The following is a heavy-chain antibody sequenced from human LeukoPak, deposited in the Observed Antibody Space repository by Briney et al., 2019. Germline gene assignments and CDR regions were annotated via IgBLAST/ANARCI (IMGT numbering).Heavy chain of an antibody. D-gene: IGHD6-13*01. V-gene: IGHV3-48*03. J-gene: IGHJ4*02. CDR2: ISSSGSTI. CDR3: ARDGPIAAAAIPFDY. CDR1: GFTFSSYE. Sequence: PGGSLRLSCAASGFTFSSYEMNWVRQAPGKGLEWVSYISSSGSTIYYADSVKGRFTISRDNAKISLYLQMNSLRAEDTAVYYCARDGPIAAAAIPFDYWGQGTLVTVSS.